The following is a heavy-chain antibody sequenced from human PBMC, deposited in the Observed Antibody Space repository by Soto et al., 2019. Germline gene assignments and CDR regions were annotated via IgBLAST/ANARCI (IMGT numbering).Heavy chain of an antibody. Sequence: GGSLRLSSAASGFTFSSYGMHGVRQAPGKGLEWVAVISYDGSNKYYADSVKGRFTISRDNSKNTLYLQMNSLRAEDTAVYYCAKVFSVQFLEWLIYYYSGMDVWGQGTTVTVSS. CDR3: AKVFSVQFLEWLIYYYSGMDV. D-gene: IGHD3-3*01. J-gene: IGHJ6*02. V-gene: IGHV3-30*18. CDR1: GFTFSSYG. CDR2: ISYDGSNK.